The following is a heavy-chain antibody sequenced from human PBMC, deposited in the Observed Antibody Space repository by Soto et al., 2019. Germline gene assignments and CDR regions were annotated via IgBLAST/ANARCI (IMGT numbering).Heavy chain of an antibody. CDR2: ISGSGDST. CDR1: GFTFGSYV. J-gene: IGHJ5*02. Sequence: GGSLRLSCAASGFTFGSYVMSWVRQAPGKGLEWVSSISGSGDSTFYADSVKGRFTISRDNSENALYLQMNSLRAEDTALYYCAKILRTNLDMIFDTWCQGALGTVSS. CDR3: AKILRTNLDMIFDT. V-gene: IGHV3-23*01. D-gene: IGHD2-8*01.